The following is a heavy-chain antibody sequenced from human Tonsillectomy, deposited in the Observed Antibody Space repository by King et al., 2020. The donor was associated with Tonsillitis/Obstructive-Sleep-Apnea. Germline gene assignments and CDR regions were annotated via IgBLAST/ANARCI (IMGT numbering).Heavy chain of an antibody. CDR2: VYPTDSDT. CDR3: ARHGDFDY. J-gene: IGHJ4*02. Sequence: QLVQSGAEVKKPGESLKISCKGSGYTFATYWIAWVRQMPGKGLEWMGDVYPTDSDTRYSPSFQGQVTISADKFLSTAYLQWSSLKASDNAMYYCARHGDFDYWGQGTLVTVSS. V-gene: IGHV5-51*01. D-gene: IGHD2-21*01. CDR1: GYTFATYW.